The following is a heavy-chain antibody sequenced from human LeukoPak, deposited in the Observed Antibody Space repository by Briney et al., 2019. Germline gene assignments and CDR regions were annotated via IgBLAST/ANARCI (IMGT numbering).Heavy chain of an antibody. CDR3: AIDLPDYYDSSGKFDY. CDR1: GFTFSSYG. J-gene: IGHJ4*02. Sequence: GGSLRLSCAASGFTFSSYGMSWVRQAPGKGLEWVSAISGSGGSTYYADSVKDRFTISRDNSKNTLYLQMNSLRAEDTAVYYCAIDLPDYYDSSGKFDYWGQGTLVTVSS. V-gene: IGHV3-23*01. D-gene: IGHD3-22*01. CDR2: ISGSGGST.